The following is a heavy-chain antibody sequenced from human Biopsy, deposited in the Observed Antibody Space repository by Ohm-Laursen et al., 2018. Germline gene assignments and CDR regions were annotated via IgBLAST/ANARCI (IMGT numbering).Heavy chain of an antibody. V-gene: IGHV1-69*13. Sequence: SVKVSCKVSGGTFSNSAISWVRQAPGQGLEWMGGIITFFRTVNYAQNFQGRLTITADEFTDTAYMELRSLRSEDTDVYYCAPQTPRDPDILTGAYHYDMAVWGQGTTVTVSS. J-gene: IGHJ6*02. D-gene: IGHD3-9*01. CDR3: APQTPRDPDILTGAYHYDMAV. CDR1: GGTFSNSA. CDR2: IITFFRTV.